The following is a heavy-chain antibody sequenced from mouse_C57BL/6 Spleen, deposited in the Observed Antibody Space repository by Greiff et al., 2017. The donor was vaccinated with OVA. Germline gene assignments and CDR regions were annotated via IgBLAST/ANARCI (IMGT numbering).Heavy chain of an antibody. V-gene: IGHV1-22*01. D-gene: IGHD1-1*01. J-gene: IGHJ3*01. CDR2: INPNNGGT. Sequence: VQLKESGPELVKPGASVKMSCKASGYTFTDYNMHWVKQSHGKSLEWIGYINPNNGGTSYNQKFKGKATLTVNKSSSTAYMELRSLTSEDSAVYYCARGAYSAWFAYWGQGTLVTVSA. CDR3: ARGAYSAWFAY. CDR1: GYTFTDYN.